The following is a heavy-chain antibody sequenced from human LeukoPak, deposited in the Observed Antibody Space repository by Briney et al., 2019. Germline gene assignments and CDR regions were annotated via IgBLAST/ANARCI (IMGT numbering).Heavy chain of an antibody. V-gene: IGHV3-23*01. Sequence: PGGSLRLSCAASGFTFSSYAMSWVRQAPGKGLEWVSSISGSGNRTYYADSVKGRFTISRDNSKNTLFLQMNSLRAEDTAVYYCARVDLADFLPDYWGQGTLVTVSS. J-gene: IGHJ4*02. CDR3: ARVDLADFLPDY. D-gene: IGHD3-3*01. CDR1: GFTFSSYA. CDR2: ISGSGNRT.